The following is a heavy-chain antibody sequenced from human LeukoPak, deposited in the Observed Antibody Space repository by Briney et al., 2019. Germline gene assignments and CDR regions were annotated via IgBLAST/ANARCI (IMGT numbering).Heavy chain of an antibody. CDR2: INPNGGST. V-gene: IGHV1-46*02. D-gene: IGHD2-2*03. CDR3: ATERGLDQDAFDI. CDR1: GYTFYYYG. J-gene: IGHJ3*02. Sequence: ASVKVSCKASGYTFYYYGISWVRQAPGQGLEWMGIINPNGGSTSYAQKFQGRVTMTRDTSTSTVYMELSSLRSEDTAVYYCATERGLDQDAFDIWGQGTMVTVSS.